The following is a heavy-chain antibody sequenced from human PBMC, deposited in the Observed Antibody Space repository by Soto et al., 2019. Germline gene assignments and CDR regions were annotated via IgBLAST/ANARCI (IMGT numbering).Heavy chain of an antibody. D-gene: IGHD6-6*01. CDR3: ARPIDYASSSTGFEY. CDR1: GYSYSTYW. J-gene: IGHJ4*02. Sequence: PGQSLKVSCKGSGYSYSTYWIAWVRQKPGKALAFMGIIYPGDSDTRYSPSFQGQVTISADKTITTAYLQWSSLRASDTAMYYCARPIDYASSSTGFEYWGQGPLVTVSS. CDR2: IYPGDSDT. V-gene: IGHV5-51*01.